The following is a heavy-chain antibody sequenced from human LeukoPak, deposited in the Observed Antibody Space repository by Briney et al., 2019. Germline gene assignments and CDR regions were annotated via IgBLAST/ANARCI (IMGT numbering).Heavy chain of an antibody. CDR3: ARVDILHRYYPGTFDY. CDR1: GGSISSYY. V-gene: IGHV4-4*07. J-gene: IGHJ4*02. Sequence: SETLSLTCTVSGGSISSYYWSWIRQPAGKGLEWIGRIYTSGSTNYNPSLKSRVTMSVDASKNQFSLKLSSVTAADTAVYYCARVDILHRYYPGTFDYWGQRTLVTVSS. D-gene: IGHD3-9*01. CDR2: IYTSGST.